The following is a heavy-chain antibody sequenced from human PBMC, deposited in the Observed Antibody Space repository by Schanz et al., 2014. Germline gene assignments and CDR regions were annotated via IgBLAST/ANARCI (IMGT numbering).Heavy chain of an antibody. J-gene: IGHJ4*02. CDR1: GFTFSRYW. V-gene: IGHV3-33*08. CDR2: MWNDGIKT. Sequence: VQLVQSGGGLVQPGGSLRLSCAASGFTFSRYWMQWVRQAPGKGLEWVAVMWNDGIKTHYADSGKGRFTISRDNSKNTVYLQMNSLRTDDTAMYYCARDPNTSAWLPYFDTWGQGTLVTVSS. CDR3: ARDPNTSAWLPYFDT. D-gene: IGHD6-19*01.